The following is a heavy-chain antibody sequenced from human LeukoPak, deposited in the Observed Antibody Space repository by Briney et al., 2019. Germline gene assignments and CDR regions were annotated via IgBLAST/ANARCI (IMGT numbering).Heavy chain of an antibody. J-gene: IGHJ6*02. D-gene: IGHD2-15*01. V-gene: IGHV1-69*04. CDR2: IIPILGIA. Sequence: SVKVSCKASGGTFSSYAISWVRQAPGQGLEWMGRIIPILGIANYAQKFQGRVTITADKSTSTAYMELSSLRSEDTAVYYCARDAPYECSGGSCTYYYYGMDVWGQGTTVTVSS. CDR1: GGTFSSYA. CDR3: ARDAPYECSGGSCTYYYYGMDV.